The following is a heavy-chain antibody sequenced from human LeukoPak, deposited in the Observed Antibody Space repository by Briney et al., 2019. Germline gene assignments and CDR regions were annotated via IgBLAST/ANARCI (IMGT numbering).Heavy chain of an antibody. Sequence: GGSLRLSCAASGFTFSSYSMNWVRQAPGKGLEWVSYISSSSSTIYYADSVKGRFTISRDNAKNSLYLQINSLRAEDTAVYYCAKVLYYYDSSGYYDYWGQGTLVTVSS. CDR3: AKVLYYYDSSGYYDY. J-gene: IGHJ4*02. D-gene: IGHD3-22*01. CDR2: ISSSSSTI. V-gene: IGHV3-48*01. CDR1: GFTFSSYS.